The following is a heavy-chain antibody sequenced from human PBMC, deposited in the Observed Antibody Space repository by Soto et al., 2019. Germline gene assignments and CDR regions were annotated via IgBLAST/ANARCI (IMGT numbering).Heavy chain of an antibody. CDR2: IIPVFGTP. CDR1: GGSLSNYG. Sequence: QVQLVQSGAEVKKPGSSVKVSCKASGGSLSNYGISWVRQARGQGLEWMGAIIPVFGTPNYAQKFQDRVTIPADESTTTVYMEVRSLTSEDTAVYYCARGDATKIVVTTYYAMDVWGQGTTVTVSS. V-gene: IGHV1-69*12. CDR3: ARGDATKIVVTTYYAMDV. J-gene: IGHJ6*02. D-gene: IGHD3-22*01.